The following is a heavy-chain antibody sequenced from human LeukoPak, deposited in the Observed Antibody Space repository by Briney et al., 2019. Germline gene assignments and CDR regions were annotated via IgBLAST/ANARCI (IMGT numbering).Heavy chain of an antibody. V-gene: IGHV3-30*02. CDR1: GFTFSNYW. Sequence: QTGGSLRLSCAASGFTFSNYWMNWVRQAPGKGLDWVAFIRYDGNNKLYADSVKGRFTISRDNSKNTLYLHINSLGAEDTAVYYCVKDNPLDYWGQGTLVTVSS. D-gene: IGHD1-14*01. CDR3: VKDNPLDY. J-gene: IGHJ4*02. CDR2: IRYDGNNK.